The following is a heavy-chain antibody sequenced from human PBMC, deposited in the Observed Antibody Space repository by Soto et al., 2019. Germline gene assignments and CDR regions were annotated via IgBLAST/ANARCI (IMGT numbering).Heavy chain of an antibody. V-gene: IGHV3-9*01. CDR1: GFKFDDYA. CDR2: ISWNSGNM. Sequence: EVQLVESGGGLVQPGRSLRLSCAASGFKFDDYAMHWVRQAPGKGLEWVSGISWNSGNMDYADSVKGRFTISRDNAQNSLYLQMNSLRLEDTAFYYCAKRQCSGGRCYHFDSWVQGIMVTVSS. D-gene: IGHD2-15*01. CDR3: AKRQCSGGRCYHFDS. J-gene: IGHJ4*02.